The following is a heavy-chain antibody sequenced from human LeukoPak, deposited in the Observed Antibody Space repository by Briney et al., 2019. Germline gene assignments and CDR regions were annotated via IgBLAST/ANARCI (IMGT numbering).Heavy chain of an antibody. V-gene: IGHV3-30*04. CDR2: ISYDGSIK. J-gene: IGHJ4*02. CDR3: ARVWNYDFWSGYLY. D-gene: IGHD3-3*01. CDR1: GFTFSNFA. Sequence: PGRSLRLSCAASGFTFSNFAMHWVRQAPGKGLEWVAVISYDGSIKYYADSVKGRFTISRDNAKNSLYLQMNSLRAEDTAVYYCARVWNYDFWSGYLYWGQGTLVTVSS.